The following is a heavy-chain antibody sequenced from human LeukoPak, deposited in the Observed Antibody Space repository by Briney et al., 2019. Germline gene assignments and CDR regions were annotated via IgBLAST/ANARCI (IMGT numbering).Heavy chain of an antibody. J-gene: IGHJ4*02. CDR1: GFTFSSYS. D-gene: IGHD6-19*01. V-gene: IGHV3-21*01. CDR2: ISSSSSYI. CDR3: ARLVGQWLAYFDY. Sequence: GGSLRLSCAASGFTFSSYSMNWVRQAPGKGLEWVSSISSSSSYIYYADSVKGRFTISRDNAKNSLYLQMNSLRVEDTATYYCARLVGQWLAYFDYWGQGSPVTVSS.